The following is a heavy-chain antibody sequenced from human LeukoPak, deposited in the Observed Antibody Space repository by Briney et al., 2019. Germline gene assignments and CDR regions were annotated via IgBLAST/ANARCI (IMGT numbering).Heavy chain of an antibody. CDR1: GYTFTTYG. Sequence: ASVKVSCKASGYTFTTYGISWVRQAPGQGLEWMGWISAYNGNTNYAQKLQGRVTMTTDTSTSTAYMELRSLRSDDTAVYYCARDTNYYDSSGYPDYWGQGTLVTVSS. D-gene: IGHD3-22*01. CDR2: ISAYNGNT. V-gene: IGHV1-18*01. CDR3: ARDTNYYDSSGYPDY. J-gene: IGHJ4*02.